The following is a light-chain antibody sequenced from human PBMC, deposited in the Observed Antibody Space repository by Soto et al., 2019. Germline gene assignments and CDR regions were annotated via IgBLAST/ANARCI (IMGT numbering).Light chain of an antibody. J-gene: IGKJ4*01. CDR3: QQRSNCLT. CDR1: QSVSSN. CDR2: DAS. Sequence: EIVMTQSPATLSVSPGERATLSCRASQSVSSNLAWYQQKPGQAPRLLIYDASNRATGIPARFSGSGSGTDFTLTISSLEPEDFAVYYCQQRSNCLTFGGGTKVEIK. V-gene: IGKV3-11*01.